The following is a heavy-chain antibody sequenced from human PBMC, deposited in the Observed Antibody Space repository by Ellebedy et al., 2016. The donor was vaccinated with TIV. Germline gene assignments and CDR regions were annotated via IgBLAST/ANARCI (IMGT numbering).Heavy chain of an antibody. CDR3: ARGGKLGNTAMVDNAFDI. CDR2: ISYSGST. D-gene: IGHD5-18*01. J-gene: IGHJ3*02. V-gene: IGHV4-39*02. CDR1: GGSISSSTYY. Sequence: MPSETLSLTCTVSGGSISSSTYYWGWIRQSTGKGLEWLGNISYSGSTYYNPSLKSRVTISVDTSKKHFSLKLSSVTAADTAVYCCARGGKLGNTAMVDNAFDIWGQGTMVTVSS.